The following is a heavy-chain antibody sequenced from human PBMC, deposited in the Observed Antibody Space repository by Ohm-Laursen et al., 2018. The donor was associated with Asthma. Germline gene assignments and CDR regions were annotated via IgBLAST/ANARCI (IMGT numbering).Heavy chain of an antibody. V-gene: IGHV4-34*01. CDR3: ARDPRPVDY. CDR1: GASFSTYY. Sequence: TLSLTCTLSGASFSTYYWGWIRQPPGKGLEWIGEINHSGSTNYNPSLKSRVTISVDTSKNQFSLKLSSVTAADTAVYYCARDPRPVDYWGQGTLVTVSS. CDR2: INHSGST. J-gene: IGHJ4*02.